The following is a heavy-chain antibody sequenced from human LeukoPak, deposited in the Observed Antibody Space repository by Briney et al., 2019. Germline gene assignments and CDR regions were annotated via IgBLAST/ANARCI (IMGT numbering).Heavy chain of an antibody. V-gene: IGHV3-74*01. Sequence: GESLKISCAASGISLNNYWMHWVRQAPGKGLVWVSRVNSDGSSTVYADSVKGRFTISRDNARTTVYLQMSSLRPDDTATYYCATGLGHYYDYWGQGTLVIVSS. CDR1: GISLNNYW. CDR2: VNSDGSST. CDR3: ATGLGHYYDY. D-gene: IGHD3-22*01. J-gene: IGHJ4*02.